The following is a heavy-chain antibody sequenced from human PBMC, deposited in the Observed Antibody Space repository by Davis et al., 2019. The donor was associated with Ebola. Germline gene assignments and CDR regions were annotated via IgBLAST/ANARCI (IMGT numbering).Heavy chain of an antibody. CDR2: IIPIFGTA. Sequence: VKVSCKASGGTFSSYAISWVRQAPGQGLEWMGGIIPIFGTANYAQKFQGRVTITADESTSTAYMELSSLRSEDTAVYYCARYNSGYYDSSGYSEVFDYWGQGTLVTVSS. CDR1: GGTFSSYA. J-gene: IGHJ4*02. V-gene: IGHV1-69*01. CDR3: ARYNSGYYDSSGYSEVFDY. D-gene: IGHD3-22*01.